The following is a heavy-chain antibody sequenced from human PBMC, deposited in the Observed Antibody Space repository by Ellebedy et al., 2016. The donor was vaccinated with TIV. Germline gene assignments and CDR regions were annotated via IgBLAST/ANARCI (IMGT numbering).Heavy chain of an antibody. CDR2: VSYSGST. CDR1: GGSISPHF. D-gene: IGHD3-10*01. V-gene: IGHV4-59*08. J-gene: IGHJ5*02. Sequence: MPGGSLRLSCIVSGGSISPHFWSWIRQSPEKGLEWIGYVSYSGSTNYNPSLNGRVTMSIDTSKKQFTLQMKSVTAADTAVYYCARQGSYYGSGSYGDFDPWGRGALVIVSA. CDR3: ARQGSYYGSGSYGDFDP.